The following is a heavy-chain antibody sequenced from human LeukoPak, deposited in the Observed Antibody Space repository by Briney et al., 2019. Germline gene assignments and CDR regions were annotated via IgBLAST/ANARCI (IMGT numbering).Heavy chain of an antibody. J-gene: IGHJ6*02. V-gene: IGHV1-18*01. CDR3: ARTNYDFESYGMDV. CDR2: ISAYNGNT. CDR1: GYTFTSYG. D-gene: IGHD3-3*01. Sequence: GASVKVSCKASGYTFTSYGISWVRQAPGQGLEWMGWISAYNGNTNYAQKFQGRVTITADESTSTAYMELSSLRSEDTAVYYCARTNYDFESYGMDVWGQGTTVTVSS.